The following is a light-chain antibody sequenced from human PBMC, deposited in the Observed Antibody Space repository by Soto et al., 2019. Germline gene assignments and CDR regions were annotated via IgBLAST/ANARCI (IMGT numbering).Light chain of an antibody. J-gene: IGKJ2*01. CDR1: QSVGSK. Sequence: ETVMTQSPATLSVSPGETATLSCRASQSVGSKLAWYQQKPGQTPRLIIYGASTRATDIPVRFSGSGSGTEFTLTISSLQSVDFAVYYCQQYNNWPPYTFGQGTKLEIK. CDR2: GAS. V-gene: IGKV3-15*01. CDR3: QQYNNWPPYT.